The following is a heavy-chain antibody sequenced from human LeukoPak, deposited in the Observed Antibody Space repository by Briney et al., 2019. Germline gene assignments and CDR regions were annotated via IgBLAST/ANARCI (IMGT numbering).Heavy chain of an antibody. CDR1: GFTLSNHW. J-gene: IGHJ4*02. Sequence: GGSLRLSCAASGFTLSNHWMHWVRQAPGKGLVWVSRISPTGSTTSYADSVKGRFTVSRDNAKNTLYLQVNNLRAEDTAVYYCARGPNSNWSGLDFWGQGTLLTVSS. CDR2: ISPTGSTT. V-gene: IGHV3-74*01. CDR3: ARGPNSNWSGLDF. D-gene: IGHD6-6*01.